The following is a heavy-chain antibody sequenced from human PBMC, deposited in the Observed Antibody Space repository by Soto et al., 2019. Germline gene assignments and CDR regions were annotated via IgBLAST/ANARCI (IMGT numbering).Heavy chain of an antibody. V-gene: IGHV3-30*03. CDR3: AREDESSGRAGTFQH. Sequence: PGGSLRLSCAASGFTFSSYWMSWVRQAPGKGLEWVAGVSSDGSNKHYPDSVKGRFTISRDNSKNTLFLEMDSLSVEDTAVYYCAREDESSGRAGTFQHWGQGTLVTVSS. D-gene: IGHD3-22*01. CDR1: GFTFSSYW. J-gene: IGHJ1*01. CDR2: VSSDGSNK.